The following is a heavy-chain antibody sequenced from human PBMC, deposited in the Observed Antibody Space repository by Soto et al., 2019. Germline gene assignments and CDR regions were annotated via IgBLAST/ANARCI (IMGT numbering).Heavy chain of an antibody. CDR2: INPSGGST. CDR3: ALLLPETPPLDY. V-gene: IGHV1-46*01. J-gene: IGHJ4*02. Sequence: GASVKVSCKASGSTFTSYYMHWVRQAPGQGLEWMGIINPSGGSTSYAQKFQGRVTMTRYTSTSTFYMELSSLRSEDTAVYYCALLLPETPPLDYWGQGTLVTVSS. D-gene: IGHD3-22*01. CDR1: GSTFTSYY.